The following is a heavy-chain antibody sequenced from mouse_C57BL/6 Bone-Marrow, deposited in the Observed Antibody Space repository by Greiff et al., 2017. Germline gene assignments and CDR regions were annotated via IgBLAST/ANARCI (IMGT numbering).Heavy chain of an antibody. CDR1: GYTFTDYY. Sequence: EVQLQQSGPELVKPGASVKISCKASGYTFTDYYMNWVKQSHGKSLEWIGDINPNNGGTSYNQKFKGKATWTVDKSSRTAYMELRSLTSEDSAVYYCARGDFGGWGQGTLVTVSA. CDR3: ARGDFGG. J-gene: IGHJ3*02. V-gene: IGHV1-26*01. CDR2: INPNNGGT.